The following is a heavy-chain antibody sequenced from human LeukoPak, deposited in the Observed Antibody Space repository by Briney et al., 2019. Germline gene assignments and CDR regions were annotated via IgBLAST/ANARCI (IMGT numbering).Heavy chain of an antibody. Sequence: GGSLRLSCAASGFTFSRYWMSWVRQAPGKGLEWVASINQDESAKRYVDSVKGRYTISRDNAKNSLYLQMNSLRAEDTAVYYCARLKQWPDAFDIWGQGTMVTVSS. J-gene: IGHJ3*02. CDR3: ARLKQWPDAFDI. D-gene: IGHD6-19*01. V-gene: IGHV3-7*01. CDR1: GFTFSRYW. CDR2: INQDESAK.